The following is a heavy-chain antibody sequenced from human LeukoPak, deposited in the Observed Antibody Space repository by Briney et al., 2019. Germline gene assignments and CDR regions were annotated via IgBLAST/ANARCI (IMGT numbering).Heavy chain of an antibody. J-gene: IGHJ4*02. D-gene: IGHD3-10*01. CDR1: GFTFSDYY. CDR3: TTRGYYGSGSYPPWYYFDY. V-gene: IGHV3-15*01. Sequence: NPGGSLRLSCAASGFTFSDYYMSWIRQAPGKGLEWVGRIQSKTDGGTTEYAAPVKGRFTISRDDSKNTLYLQMNSLKTEDTAVYYCTTRGYYGSGSYPPWYYFDYWGQGTLVTVSS. CDR2: IQSKTDGGTT.